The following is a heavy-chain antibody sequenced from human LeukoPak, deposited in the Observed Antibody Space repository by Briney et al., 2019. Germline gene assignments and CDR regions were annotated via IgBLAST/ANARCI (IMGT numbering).Heavy chain of an antibody. CDR2: IYTSGST. V-gene: IGHV4-4*09. CDR1: GGSISSYY. CDR3: AREGYYSSGSGTQKTFDY. D-gene: IGHD3-10*01. Sequence: SETLSLTCTVSGGSISSYYWSWIRQPPGKGLEWIGYIYTSGSTNYNPSLKSRVTISVDTSKNQFSLKLSPVTAADTAVYFCAREGYYSSGSGTQKTFDYWGQGSLVTVSS. J-gene: IGHJ4*02.